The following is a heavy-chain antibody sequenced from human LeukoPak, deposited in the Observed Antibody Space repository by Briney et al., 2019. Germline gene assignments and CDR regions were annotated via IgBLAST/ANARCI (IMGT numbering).Heavy chain of an antibody. CDR1: GFTFSTYA. CDR2: ARGSGTDT. J-gene: IGHJ4*02. CDR3: AKTSRGNSGYDSPLHY. V-gene: IGHV3-23*01. Sequence: GGSLRLSCAASGFTFSTYAMSWVRQAPGKGLEWVSAARGSGTDTYYADSVKGRFTISRDNSKNTLYLQMNSLRAEDTAIYYCAKTSRGNSGYDSPLHYWGQGTLVTVSS. D-gene: IGHD5-12*01.